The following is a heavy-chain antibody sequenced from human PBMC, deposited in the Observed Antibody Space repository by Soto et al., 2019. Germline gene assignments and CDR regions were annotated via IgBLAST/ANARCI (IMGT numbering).Heavy chain of an antibody. CDR3: ARGGSSDWQVAFDN. CDR1: EACFWTYY. D-gene: IGHD6-19*01. V-gene: IGHV4-34*01. Sequence: ETLSHACPVGEACFWTYYWYWIRQSPGKGLEWIGKINYTERNNYNPSIKSRGTISIDMSKNKDYLKLNSVTAADTAVEFSARGGSSDWQVAFDNWGQGTMVTV. J-gene: IGHJ3*02. CDR2: INYTERN.